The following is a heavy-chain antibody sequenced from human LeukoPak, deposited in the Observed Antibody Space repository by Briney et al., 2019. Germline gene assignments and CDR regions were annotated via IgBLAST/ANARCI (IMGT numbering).Heavy chain of an antibody. CDR3: ARDRSAGILNNWFDP. CDR2: IYSGGTT. V-gene: IGHV3-53*01. D-gene: IGHD1-1*01. Sequence: GGSLRLSCAASGFTVRTNYMNWVRQAPGKGLEWVSVIYSGGTTYYADSVQGRFTISRDSTKNTLYLQMNNLRVEDTAVYYCARDRSAGILNNWFDPWGPGTLVTVSS. J-gene: IGHJ5*02. CDR1: GFTVRTNY.